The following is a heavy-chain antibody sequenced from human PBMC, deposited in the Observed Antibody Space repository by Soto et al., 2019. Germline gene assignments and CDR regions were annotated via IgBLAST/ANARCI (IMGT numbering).Heavy chain of an antibody. J-gene: IGHJ4*02. CDR1: GGSFSNYI. CDR2: TIPMFATA. Sequence: QVHLVQSGAEVKKPGSSVKVSCKASGGSFSNYIFAWGRKAPGQGVEWMGGTIPMFATAQYAQKLQGRVTITADESTSTVYMDLTSLTSDDTAVYYCARGLFGQQWLVGFDTWGQGTLVTVSS. V-gene: IGHV1-69*01. D-gene: IGHD6-19*01. CDR3: ARGLFGQQWLVGFDT.